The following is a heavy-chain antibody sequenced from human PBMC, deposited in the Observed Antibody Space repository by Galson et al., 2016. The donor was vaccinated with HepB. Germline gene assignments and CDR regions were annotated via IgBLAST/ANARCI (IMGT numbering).Heavy chain of an antibody. CDR2: IYSSVST. D-gene: IGHD4-23*01. CDR1: GGSISGYY. V-gene: IGHV4-4*08. J-gene: IGHJ4*02. Sequence: SETLSLTCTVSGGSISGYYWSWIRQPPGKGLEWIGYIYSSVSTNYNPSLKSRVTISIDASKNQFSLKLNSVTGADTAVYFCARVVYAGYSILGYYFDAWGQGTLVTVSS. CDR3: ARVVYAGYSILGYYFDA.